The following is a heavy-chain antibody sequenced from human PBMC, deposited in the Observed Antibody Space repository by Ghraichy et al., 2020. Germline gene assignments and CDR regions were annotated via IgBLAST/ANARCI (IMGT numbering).Heavy chain of an antibody. J-gene: IGHJ6*02. CDR1: GYTLTELS. CDR3: ATEECSSTSCYTNYYYGMGV. CDR2: FDPEDGET. D-gene: IGHD2-2*02. V-gene: IGHV1-24*01. Sequence: ASVKVSCKVSGYTLTELSMHWVRQAPGKGLEWMGGFDPEDGETIYAQKFQGRVTMTEDTSTDTAYMELSSLRSEDTAVYYCATEECSSTSCYTNYYYGMGVWGQGTTVTVSS.